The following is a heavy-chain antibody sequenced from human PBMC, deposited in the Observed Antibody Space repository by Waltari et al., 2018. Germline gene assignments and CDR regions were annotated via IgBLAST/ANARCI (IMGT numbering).Heavy chain of an antibody. CDR3: TRSLTSGRGAFDI. CDR1: GFIFSSYS. V-gene: IGHV3-48*04. J-gene: IGHJ3*02. CDR2: ISSSSSAI. D-gene: IGHD2-15*01. Sequence: EVQLVESGGGLEQPGGSLRLSCAASGFIFSSYSINWVRQAPGKGRELVSYISSSSSAIYYADSVKGRFTISRDNAKNSLYLQMNSLRAEDTAVYYCTRSLTSGRGAFDIWGQGTKVTVSS.